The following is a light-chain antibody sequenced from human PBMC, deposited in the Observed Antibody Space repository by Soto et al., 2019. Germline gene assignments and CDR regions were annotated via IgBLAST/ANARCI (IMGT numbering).Light chain of an antibody. CDR2: GAS. CDR1: QSLSSN. V-gene: IGKV3-15*01. CDR3: QQYYDWPT. Sequence: EIVMTQSPATLSVSPGERATLSCRASQSLSSNLAWYQQKPGQAPRLLIYGASTRAIGIPARFSGSGSGTEFTLTISSLQSEDFAVYYCQQYYDWPTFGQGTKVEIK. J-gene: IGKJ1*01.